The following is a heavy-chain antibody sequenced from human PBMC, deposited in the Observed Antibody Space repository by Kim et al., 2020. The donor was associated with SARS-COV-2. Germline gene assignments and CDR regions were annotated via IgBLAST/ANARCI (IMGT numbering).Heavy chain of an antibody. Sequence: GGSLRLSCAASGFTFSNYAMSWVRQAPGKGLEWVPGFSGNGGSTYYADSVKGRFTISRDNSKNTLYLQMNSLRAEDTAVYYCAKSLNSWYGDFFDYWGQGTLVTVSS. CDR3: AKSLNSWYGDFFDY. CDR2: FSGNGGST. J-gene: IGHJ4*02. CDR1: GFTFSNYA. D-gene: IGHD6-13*01. V-gene: IGHV3-23*01.